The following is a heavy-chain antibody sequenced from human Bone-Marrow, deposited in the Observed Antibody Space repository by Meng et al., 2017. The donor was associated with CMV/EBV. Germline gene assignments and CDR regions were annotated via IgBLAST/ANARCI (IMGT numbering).Heavy chain of an antibody. CDR1: GFTFDDYA. J-gene: IGHJ3*02. D-gene: IGHD3-9*01. CDR3: AKDHYYDILTGSMNAFDI. Sequence: SLKISCAASGFTFDDYAMHWVRQAPGKGLEWVSGISWNSGSIGYADSVKGRFTISRDNAKNSLYLQMNSLRAEDTALYYCAKDHYYDILTGSMNAFDIWGQGTMVTVSS. CDR2: ISWNSGSI. V-gene: IGHV3-9*01.